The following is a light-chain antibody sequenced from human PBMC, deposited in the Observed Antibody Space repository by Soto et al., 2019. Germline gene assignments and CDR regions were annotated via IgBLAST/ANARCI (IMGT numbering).Light chain of an antibody. CDR1: QGISNY. V-gene: IGKV1-27*01. J-gene: IGKJ3*01. CDR2: AAS. Sequence: DIQMTQSPSSLSASVGDRVTITCRASQGISNYLAWYQQKPGEVPKLLIYAASTLQSGVPSRFSGSGSGTDFTLTISSLQPEDVATYYCQKYNSDPPFTFGPGTKVDIK. CDR3: QKYNSDPPFT.